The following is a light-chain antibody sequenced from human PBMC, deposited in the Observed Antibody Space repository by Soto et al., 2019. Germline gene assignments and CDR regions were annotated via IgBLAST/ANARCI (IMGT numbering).Light chain of an antibody. CDR2: AAS. J-gene: IGKJ5*01. CDR3: QKYSSVIT. Sequence: DIQMTQSPSSLSASVGDRVTITCRASQGISNCLAWYQQKPGKVPKLLISAASTLQSGVPSRFSGSGSGTGFTLTITSLQPEDVATYYCQKYSSVITVGQGTRLEIK. V-gene: IGKV1-27*01. CDR1: QGISNC.